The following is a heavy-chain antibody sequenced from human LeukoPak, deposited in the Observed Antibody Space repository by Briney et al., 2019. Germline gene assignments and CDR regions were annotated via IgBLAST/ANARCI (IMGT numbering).Heavy chain of an antibody. V-gene: IGHV3-21*04. CDR1: GFTFSSYS. D-gene: IGHD2-8*02. CDR3: ATYRQVLLPFES. CDR2: IFPSGGEI. Sequence: GGSLRLSCAASGFTFSSYSMNGVRQAPGKGLEWVSSIFPSGGEIHYADSVRGRFTISRDNSKSTLSLQMNSLRAEDTAIYYCATYRQVLLPFESWGQGTLVTVSS. J-gene: IGHJ4*02.